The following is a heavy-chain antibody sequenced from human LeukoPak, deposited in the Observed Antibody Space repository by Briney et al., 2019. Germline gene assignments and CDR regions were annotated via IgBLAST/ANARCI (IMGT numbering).Heavy chain of an antibody. D-gene: IGHD3-10*01. V-gene: IGHV1-8*01. Sequence: ASVKVSCKASGYTFTSYDINWVRQATGQGLEWMGWMNPNSGNTGYAQKFQGRVTMTRNTSISTAYMELSSLRSEDTAVYYCASVPRTYHYGSGSYYYFDYWGQGTLVTVSS. CDR1: GYTFTSYD. J-gene: IGHJ4*02. CDR2: MNPNSGNT. CDR3: ASVPRTYHYGSGSYYYFDY.